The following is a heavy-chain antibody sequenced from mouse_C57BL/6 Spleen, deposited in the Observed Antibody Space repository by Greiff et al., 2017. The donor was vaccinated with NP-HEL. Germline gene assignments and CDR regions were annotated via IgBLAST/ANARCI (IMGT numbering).Heavy chain of an antibody. CDR3: ARGRPYYFDY. Sequence: EVQLVESGGGLVKPGGSLKLSCAASGFTFSGYGMHWVRQALEKGLEWVAYISSGSSTIYYADTVKGRFTISRDNAKNTLFLQMTSLRSEDTAMYYCARGRPYYFDYWGQGTTLTVSS. CDR1: GFTFSGYG. V-gene: IGHV5-17*01. CDR2: ISSGSSTI. J-gene: IGHJ2*01.